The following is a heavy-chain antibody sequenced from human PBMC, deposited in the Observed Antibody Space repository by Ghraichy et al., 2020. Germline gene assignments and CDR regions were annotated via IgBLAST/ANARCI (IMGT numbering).Heavy chain of an antibody. D-gene: IGHD4-17*01. J-gene: IGHJ4*02. CDR3: AKGWNYGDSILDN. Sequence: GGSLRLSCAASGFTFSSYGMHWVRQAPGKGLEWVAFIRYDGSNKYYADSVKGRFTISRDNSKNTLYLQMNSLRAGDTAVYYCAKGWNYGDSILDNWGQGTLVTVSS. CDR2: IRYDGSNK. V-gene: IGHV3-30*02. CDR1: GFTFSSYG.